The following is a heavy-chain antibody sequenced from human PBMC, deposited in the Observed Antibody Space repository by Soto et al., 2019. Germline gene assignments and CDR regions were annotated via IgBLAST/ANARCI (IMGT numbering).Heavy chain of an antibody. Sequence: QVHLVQSGAEVKKPGASVKVSCKASGYIFTTYGISWLRQAPGQGLEWMGWISAYNGNTNYAQKFQGRVTMTTDASTNTAYMELRSLRSDDTAVYYCARFAMVRPNDYWGQGTLVTVSS. CDR1: GYIFTTYG. CDR3: ARFAMVRPNDY. J-gene: IGHJ4*02. D-gene: IGHD3-10*01. V-gene: IGHV1-18*01. CDR2: ISAYNGNT.